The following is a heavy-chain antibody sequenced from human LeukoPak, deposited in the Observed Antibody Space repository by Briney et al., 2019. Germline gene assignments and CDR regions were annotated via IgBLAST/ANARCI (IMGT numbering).Heavy chain of an antibody. CDR1: GYTFTSYD. CDR3: ARPTYQYCSGGSCYFDY. D-gene: IGHD2-15*01. J-gene: IGHJ4*02. CDR2: MNPNSGNT. V-gene: IGHV1-8*01. Sequence: ASVKVSCKASGYTFTSYDINWVRQATGQGLEWMGWMNPNSGNTGYAQKFQGRVTMTRNTSIGTAYMELSSLRSEDTAVYYCARPTYQYCSGGSCYFDYWGQGTLVTVSS.